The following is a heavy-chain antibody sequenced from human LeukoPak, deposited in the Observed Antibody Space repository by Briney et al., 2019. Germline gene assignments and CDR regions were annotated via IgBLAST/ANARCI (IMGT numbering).Heavy chain of an antibody. J-gene: IGHJ3*02. V-gene: IGHV5-51*01. CDR2: IYPGDPNT. D-gene: IGHD1-26*01. Sequence: GESLKISCKGSGYSFTTYWIGWVRQMPGRGLEWMGIIYPGDPNTRYSPSFQGQVTISADKSIRTAYLQWSSLKASDTAMYYCARPPYSGSYYDAFDIWGQGTMVTVSS. CDR3: ARPPYSGSYYDAFDI. CDR1: GYSFTTYW.